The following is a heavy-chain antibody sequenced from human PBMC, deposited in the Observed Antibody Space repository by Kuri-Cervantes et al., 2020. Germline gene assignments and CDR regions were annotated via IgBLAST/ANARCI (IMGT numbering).Heavy chain of an antibody. J-gene: IGHJ6*03. CDR1: GFTFSSYA. V-gene: IGHV3-30-3*01. D-gene: IGHD3-10*01. CDR2: ISYDGSNK. Sequence: GGSLRLSCAASGFTFSSYAMHWVRRAPGKGLEWVAVISYDGSNKYYADSVKGRFTISRDNSKNTLYLQMNSLRAEDTTVYYCARAGSRGAYYYYYMDVWGKGTTVTVSS. CDR3: ARAGSRGAYYYYYMDV.